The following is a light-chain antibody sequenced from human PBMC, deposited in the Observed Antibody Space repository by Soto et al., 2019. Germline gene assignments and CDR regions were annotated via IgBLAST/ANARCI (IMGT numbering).Light chain of an antibody. CDR2: DVS. Sequence: DFQMTQSPSSLSASVGDRVSITCQASHHVNKYLTWYQQKPGKAPNLLIYDVSKLKTGVASRFSGSGSGTQFTLTITYLQPEDFATYYCQHDDVAPYTFGQGTRLDIK. CDR3: QHDDVAPYT. CDR1: HHVNKY. V-gene: IGKV1-33*01. J-gene: IGKJ2*01.